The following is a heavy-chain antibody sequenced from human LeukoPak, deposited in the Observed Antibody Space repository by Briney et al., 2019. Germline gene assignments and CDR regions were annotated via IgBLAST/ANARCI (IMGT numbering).Heavy chain of an antibody. CDR2: ISSSGSTM. Sequence: GGSLRLSCAASGFTFSSYEMNWVRQAPGKGLEWVSYISSSGSTMYYADSVKGRFTISRDNAKNSLYLQMNSLRAEDTAVYYCARDASQSAPFDYWGQGTLVTVSS. V-gene: IGHV3-48*03. D-gene: IGHD6-13*01. CDR3: ARDASQSAPFDY. CDR1: GFTFSSYE. J-gene: IGHJ4*02.